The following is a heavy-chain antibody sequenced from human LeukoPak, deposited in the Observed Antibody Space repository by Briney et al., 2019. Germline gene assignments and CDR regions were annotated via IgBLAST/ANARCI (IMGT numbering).Heavy chain of an antibody. Sequence: GGSLRLSCAASGFTFSSYAMHWVRQAPGKGLEWVAVISYDGSDKYYADSVKGRFTISRDNSKNTLYLQMNSLRAEDTAVYYCARGYSYGDYWGQGTLVTVSS. D-gene: IGHD5-18*01. CDR2: ISYDGSDK. CDR1: GFTFSSYA. J-gene: IGHJ4*02. CDR3: ARGYSYGDY. V-gene: IGHV3-30-3*01.